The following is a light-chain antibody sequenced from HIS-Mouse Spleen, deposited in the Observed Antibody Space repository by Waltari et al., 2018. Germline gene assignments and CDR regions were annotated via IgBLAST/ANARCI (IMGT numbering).Light chain of an antibody. V-gene: IGLV2-8*01. CDR1: SRDVGGYTY. J-gene: IGLJ2*01. Sequence: QSALTQPPSASGSPGQSVTISCTGTSRDVGGYTYVSWYQQHPGNAPKLMIYEVSKRPSGVPDRFSGSKSGNTASLTVSGLQAEDEADYYCSSYAGSNNFVVFGGGTKLTVL. CDR3: SSYAGSNNFVV. CDR2: EVS.